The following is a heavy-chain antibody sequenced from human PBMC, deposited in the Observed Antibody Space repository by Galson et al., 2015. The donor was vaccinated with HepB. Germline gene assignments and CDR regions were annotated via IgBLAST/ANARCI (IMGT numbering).Heavy chain of an antibody. Sequence: VSCKASGYTFTGYYMHWVRQAPGQGLEWMGWINPNSGGTNYAQKFQGRVTVTRDTSISTAYMELSRLTSDDTAVYYCAREANWGNFDYWGQGSLVTVSS. D-gene: IGHD7-27*01. CDR3: AREANWGNFDY. J-gene: IGHJ4*02. CDR1: GYTFTGYY. V-gene: IGHV1-2*02. CDR2: INPNSGGT.